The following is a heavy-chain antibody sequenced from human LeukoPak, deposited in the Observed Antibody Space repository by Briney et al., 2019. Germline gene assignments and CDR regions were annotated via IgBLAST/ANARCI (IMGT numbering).Heavy chain of an antibody. CDR2: IYPGDSDT. D-gene: IGHD2-15*01. CDR3: ARPRVAATPYYFDN. CDR1: GDTFTSYW. Sequence: KSGESLKISCKGSGDTFTSYWIGWVRQMPGKGLEWMGIIYPGDSDTRYSPSFQGQVTISVDKSINTACLQWSSLKASDTAMYYCARPRVAATPYYFDNWGQGTLVTVSP. V-gene: IGHV5-51*01. J-gene: IGHJ4*02.